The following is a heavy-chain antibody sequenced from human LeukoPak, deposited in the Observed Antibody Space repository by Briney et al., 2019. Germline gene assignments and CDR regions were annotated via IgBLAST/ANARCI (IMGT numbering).Heavy chain of an antibody. CDR3: ARVPFLPGYSSGWYFDY. J-gene: IGHJ4*02. Sequence: SETPFPPRPVSCGSLRSSSYYLGRVRPPPGEGLGGVGGNYYSGSTYYNPSLKSRVTISVDTSKNQFSLKLSSVTAADTAVYYCARVPFLPGYSSGWYFDYWGQGTLVTVSS. V-gene: IGHV4-39*07. D-gene: IGHD6-19*01. CDR2: NYYSGST. CDR1: CGSLRSSSYY.